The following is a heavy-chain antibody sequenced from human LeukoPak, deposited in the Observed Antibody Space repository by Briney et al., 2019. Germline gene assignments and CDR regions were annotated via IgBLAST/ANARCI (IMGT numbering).Heavy chain of an antibody. V-gene: IGHV1-46*01. J-gene: IGHJ4*02. CDR3: AREGDFGGAMDY. Sequence: GASVKVSCKASGYTFTSYYMHWVRQAPGQGLEWMGIINPSGGSTSYAQKFQGRVTMTRDMSTSTVCMELSSLRSEDTAVYYCAREGDFGGAMDYWGQGTLVTVSS. D-gene: IGHD3-16*01. CDR2: INPSGGST. CDR1: GYTFTSYY.